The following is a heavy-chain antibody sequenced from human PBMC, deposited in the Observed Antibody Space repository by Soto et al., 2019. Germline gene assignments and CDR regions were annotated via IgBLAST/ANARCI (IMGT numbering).Heavy chain of an antibody. CDR2: ITCDGSST. J-gene: IGHJ6*02. CDR3: AKDYDFWSGYYPKTGGYGYYYGMDV. Sequence: PGWSLRLSCAASGFTFSSYWMHWVRQAPGKGLVWVSRITCDGSSTNYADSVKGRFTISRDNSKNTLYLQMNSLRAEDTAVYYCAKDYDFWSGYYPKTGGYGYYYGMDVWGQGTTVTVSS. V-gene: IGHV3-74*01. D-gene: IGHD3-3*01. CDR1: GFTFSSYW.